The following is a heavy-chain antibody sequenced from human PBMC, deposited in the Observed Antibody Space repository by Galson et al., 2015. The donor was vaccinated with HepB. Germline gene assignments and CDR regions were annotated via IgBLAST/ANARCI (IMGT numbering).Heavy chain of an antibody. CDR3: AHAVAFVSGYWYRLFDY. V-gene: IGHV2-5*02. Sequence: PALVKPTQTLTLTCTFSGFSLSTHGVGVGWIRQPPGKALEWLALIYWDDNKRYSPSLKSRLTITKDTSKNQVVLRMTNMEPVDTATYFCAHAVAFVSGYWYRLFDYWGQGTLVTVSS. CDR2: IYWDDNK. CDR1: GFSLSTHGVG. D-gene: IGHD3-22*01. J-gene: IGHJ4*02.